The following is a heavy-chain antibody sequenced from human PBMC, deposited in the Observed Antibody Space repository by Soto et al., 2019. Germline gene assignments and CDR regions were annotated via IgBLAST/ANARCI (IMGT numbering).Heavy chain of an antibody. CDR2: IKSRTDGGTA. V-gene: IGHV3-15*01. CDR3: TTGGVVAVGTGLAY. Sequence: EVQLVESGGGLVKPGGSLRLSCAASGFTFSNAWMTWIRQAPGKGLEWVGRIKSRTDGGTADYGISVKGSFTISRDDSKSTLYLQMDSLKTEDTAIYYCTTGGVVAVGTGLAYWGQGTLVTVSS. D-gene: IGHD6-13*01. CDR1: GFTFSNAW. J-gene: IGHJ4*02.